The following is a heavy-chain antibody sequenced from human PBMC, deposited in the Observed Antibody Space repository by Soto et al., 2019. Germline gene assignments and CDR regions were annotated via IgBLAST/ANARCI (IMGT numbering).Heavy chain of an antibody. V-gene: IGHV1-2*04. J-gene: IGHJ6*02. CDR2: INPNSGGT. Sequence: GASVKVSCKASGYTFTGYYMHWVRQAPGQGLEWMGWINPNSGGTNYAQKFQGWVTMTRDTSISTAYMELSRLRSDDTAVYYCARGREQWLDLDYYGMDVWGQGTTVTVSS. CDR3: ARGREQWLDLDYYGMDV. D-gene: IGHD6-19*01. CDR1: GYTFTGYY.